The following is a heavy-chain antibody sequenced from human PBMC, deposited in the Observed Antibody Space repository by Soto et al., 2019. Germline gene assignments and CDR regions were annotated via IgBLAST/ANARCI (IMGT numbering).Heavy chain of an antibody. D-gene: IGHD2-15*01. V-gene: IGHV4-4*02. Sequence: SETLSLTCAVSGGSISSSNRWSWVRQPPGKGLEWIGEIYHSGSTNYNPSLKSRVTISVDKSKNHFYLKLSSVTAADTAVYYCARALGYCSGGSCYFDYWGQGTLVTVSS. CDR3: ARALGYCSGGSCYFDY. CDR1: GGSISSSNR. CDR2: IYHSGST. J-gene: IGHJ4*02.